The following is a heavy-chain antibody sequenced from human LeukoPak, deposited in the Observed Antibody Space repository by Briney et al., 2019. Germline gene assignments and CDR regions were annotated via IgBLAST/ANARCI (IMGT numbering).Heavy chain of an antibody. CDR2: ISNNGGYT. CDR1: GFTFSSYA. J-gene: IGHJ4*02. D-gene: IGHD2-15*01. V-gene: IGHV3-23*01. Sequence: GGSLRLSCAASGFTFSSYAMSWVRQAPGKRLEWVSAISNNGGYTYYADSVQGRFTISRDNSKSTLCLQMNSLRAEDTAVYYCAKPLGYCSDGSCYFPYWGQGTLVTVSS. CDR3: AKPLGYCSDGSCYFPY.